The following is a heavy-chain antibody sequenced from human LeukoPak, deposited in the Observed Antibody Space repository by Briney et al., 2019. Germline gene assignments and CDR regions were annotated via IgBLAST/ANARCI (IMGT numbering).Heavy chain of an antibody. CDR3: AKQIVVVPAAIDY. Sequence: GGSLRLSCAASGFTFSSYWMHWVRQAPGKGLEWVAVISYGGSNKYYADSVKGRFTISRDNSKNTLYLQMNSLRVEDTAVYYCAKQIVVVPAAIDYWGQGTLVTVSA. J-gene: IGHJ4*02. CDR2: ISYGGSNK. D-gene: IGHD2-2*01. CDR1: GFTFSSYW. V-gene: IGHV3-30*18.